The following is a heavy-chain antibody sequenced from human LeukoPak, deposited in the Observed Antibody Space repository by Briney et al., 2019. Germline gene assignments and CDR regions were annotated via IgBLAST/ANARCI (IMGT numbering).Heavy chain of an antibody. D-gene: IGHD5-18*01. J-gene: IGHJ4*02. CDR2: IYYSGST. CDR1: GGSISSSSYY. Sequence: SETLSLTCTVSGGSISSSSYYWGWIRQPPGKGLEWIGSIYYSGSTYYNPSLKSRVTISVDTSKNQFSLKLSSVTAADTAVYYCARGRRIQLWSARVELDYWGQGTLVTVSS. V-gene: IGHV4-39*07. CDR3: ARGRRIQLWSARVELDY.